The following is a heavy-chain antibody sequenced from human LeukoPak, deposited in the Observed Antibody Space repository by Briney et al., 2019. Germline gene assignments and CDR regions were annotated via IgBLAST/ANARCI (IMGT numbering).Heavy chain of an antibody. Sequence: PGGSLRLSCVASGITFSSHGMDWVRQAPGKGLEWVAVIAADGGVKHYADSVKGRFTISRDNAKNSLYLQMNSLRVEDTAVYYCARVGDRSDYYYYKDYWGQGTLVTVSS. D-gene: IGHD3-22*01. CDR2: IAADGGVK. CDR3: ARVGDRSDYYYYKDY. V-gene: IGHV3-30*03. J-gene: IGHJ4*02. CDR1: GITFSSHG.